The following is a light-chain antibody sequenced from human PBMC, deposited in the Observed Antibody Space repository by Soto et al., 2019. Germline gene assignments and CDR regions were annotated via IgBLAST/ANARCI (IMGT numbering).Light chain of an antibody. CDR1: NIGSKR. CDR3: QVWDSSSDVV. CDR2: YDS. J-gene: IGLJ2*01. V-gene: IGLV3-21*04. Sequence: SYELTQPPSVSVAPGKTARITCGGNNIGSKRVHWYQQKPGQAPVLLIYYDSDRPSGIPERFSGSNSGNTATLTIIRVEAGDEADYYCQVWDSSSDVVFGGGTKLTVL.